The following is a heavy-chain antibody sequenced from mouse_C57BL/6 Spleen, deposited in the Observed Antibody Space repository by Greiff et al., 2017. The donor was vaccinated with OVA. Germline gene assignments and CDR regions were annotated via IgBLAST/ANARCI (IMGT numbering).Heavy chain of an antibody. Sequence: EVQLQQSGPELVKPGASVKMSCKASGYTFTDYNMHWVKQSHGKSLEWIGYINPNNGGTSYNQKFKGKATLTVNKSSSTAYMELRSLTSEDSAVYYCARNYGSSLRGYFDVWGTGTTVTVSS. CDR1: GYTFTDYN. D-gene: IGHD1-1*01. CDR3: ARNYGSSLRGYFDV. V-gene: IGHV1-22*01. J-gene: IGHJ1*03. CDR2: INPNNGGT.